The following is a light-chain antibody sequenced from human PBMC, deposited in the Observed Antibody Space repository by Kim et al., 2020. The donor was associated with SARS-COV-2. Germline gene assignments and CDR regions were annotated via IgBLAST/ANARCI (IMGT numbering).Light chain of an antibody. CDR3: QQYNNWPPLT. Sequence: EIVMTQSPGTLSVSPGESATLSCRASQSVSSDLACYQQKPGQAPRLLIYDASTRATGIPARFSGSGSGTEFTLTISSLRSEDIAVYFCQQYNNWPPLTFGGGTKVDIK. V-gene: IGKV3-15*01. CDR1: QSVSSD. CDR2: DAS. J-gene: IGKJ4*01.